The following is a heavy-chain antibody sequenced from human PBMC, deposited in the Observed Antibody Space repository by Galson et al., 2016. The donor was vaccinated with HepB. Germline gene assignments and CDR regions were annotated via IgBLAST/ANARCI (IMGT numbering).Heavy chain of an antibody. CDR2: IYPSGST. Sequence: SETLSLTCAVSGGSITSSNWWSWVRQPPGRGLEWIGEIYPSGSTNYNPSLKSRVTISVDRSKNQVSLRLTSVTAADTAVYYCAREGSGWYNGMDVWGQGTTVIVSS. CDR3: AREGSGWYNGMDV. CDR1: GGSITSSNW. J-gene: IGHJ6*02. V-gene: IGHV4-4*02. D-gene: IGHD6-19*01.